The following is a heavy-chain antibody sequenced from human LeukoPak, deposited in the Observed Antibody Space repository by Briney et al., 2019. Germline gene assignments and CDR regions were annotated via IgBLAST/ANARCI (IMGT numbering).Heavy chain of an antibody. CDR1: GFTFSSYA. CDR2: ISYDGSNE. J-gene: IGHJ5*02. D-gene: IGHD3-3*01. Sequence: PGGSLRLSCAASGFTFSSYAMHWVRQAPGKGLEWVAVISYDGSNEYYADSVKGRFTISRDNSKNTLYLQMNSLRAEDTAVYYCASPPSLEWPWGQGTLVTVSS. V-gene: IGHV3-30*01. CDR3: ASPPSLEWP.